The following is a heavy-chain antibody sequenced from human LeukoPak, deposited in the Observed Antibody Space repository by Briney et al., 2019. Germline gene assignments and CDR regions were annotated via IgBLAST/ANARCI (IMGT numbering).Heavy chain of an antibody. D-gene: IGHD3-10*01. J-gene: IGHJ4*02. CDR1: GFTFSDYY. CDR3: AREYFGSGSLDDY. Sequence: GGSLRLSRAASGFTFSDYYMSWIRQAPGKGLEWLSCINRSGHTIYHADSVKGRFTISRDNAKNSLYLQMNTLRAEDTAMYYCAREYFGSGSLDDYWGQGTLVTVSS. CDR2: INRSGHTI. V-gene: IGHV3-11*01.